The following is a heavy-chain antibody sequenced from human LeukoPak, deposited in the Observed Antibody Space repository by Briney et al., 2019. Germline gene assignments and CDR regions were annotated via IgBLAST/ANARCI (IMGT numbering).Heavy chain of an antibody. Sequence: ASVKVSCKASGYTFTSYDINWVRQATGQGLEWMGWMNPNSGNTGYAQKFQGRVTMTRNTSISTAYMELSSLRSGDTAVYYCARDLRVWGTTDYYYMDVWGKGTTVTVSS. V-gene: IGHV1-8*01. J-gene: IGHJ6*03. CDR3: ARDLRVWGTTDYYYMDV. D-gene: IGHD3-16*01. CDR2: MNPNSGNT. CDR1: GYTFTSYD.